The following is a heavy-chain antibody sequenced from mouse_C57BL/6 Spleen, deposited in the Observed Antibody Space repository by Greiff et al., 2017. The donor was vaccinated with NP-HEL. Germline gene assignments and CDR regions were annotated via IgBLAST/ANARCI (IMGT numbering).Heavy chain of an antibody. Sequence: LMESGASVKISCKASGYAFSSYWMNWVKQRPGKGLEWIGQIYPGDGDTNYNGKFKGKATLTADKSSSTAYMQLSSLTSEDSAVYFCARGITTVVNFDYWGQGTTLTVSS. J-gene: IGHJ2*01. V-gene: IGHV1-80*01. D-gene: IGHD1-1*01. CDR1: GYAFSSYW. CDR2: IYPGDGDT. CDR3: ARGITTVVNFDY.